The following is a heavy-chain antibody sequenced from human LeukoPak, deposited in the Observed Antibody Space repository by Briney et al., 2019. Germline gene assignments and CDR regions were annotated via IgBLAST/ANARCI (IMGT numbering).Heavy chain of an antibody. V-gene: IGHV5-51*01. CDR1: GYSFTSYW. Sequence: GESLKISCKGSGYSFTSYWIGWVRQMPGKGLEWMGIIYPGDSDTRYSSSFQGQVTISADKSISTAYLQWSSLKASDTAMYYCARRVTMVRGVTAFDYWGQGTLVTVSS. CDR3: ARRVTMVRGVTAFDY. J-gene: IGHJ4*02. D-gene: IGHD3-10*01. CDR2: IYPGDSDT.